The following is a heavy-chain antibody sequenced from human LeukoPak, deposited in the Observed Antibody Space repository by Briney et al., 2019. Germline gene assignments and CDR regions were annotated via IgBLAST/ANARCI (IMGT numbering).Heavy chain of an antibody. CDR3: AREEDSSRGIGAFDY. V-gene: IGHV3-7*01. D-gene: IGHD3-22*01. CDR1: GFTFSRYW. CDR2: IKEDGSEK. Sequence: PGGSLRLSCAAPGFTFSRYWMSWVRQAPGKGLEWVANIKEDGSEKYYVDSVKGRFTISRDNTKNSLYLQMNSLRAEDTAVYYCAREEDSSRGIGAFDYWGQGTLVTVSS. J-gene: IGHJ4*02.